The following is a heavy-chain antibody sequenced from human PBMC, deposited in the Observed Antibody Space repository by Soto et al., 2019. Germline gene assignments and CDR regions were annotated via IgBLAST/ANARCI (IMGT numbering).Heavy chain of an antibody. J-gene: IGHJ6*02. CDR1: GGTFSSYA. Sequence: SVKVSCKASGGTFSSYAISWVRQAPGQGLEWMGGIIPIFGTANYAQKFQGRVTITADESTSTAYMELSSLRSEDTAVYYCARVSCSSTSCYSGPLYYYGMDVWGRGTTVTVSS. D-gene: IGHD2-2*01. V-gene: IGHV1-69*13. CDR3: ARVSCSSTSCYSGPLYYYGMDV. CDR2: IIPIFGTA.